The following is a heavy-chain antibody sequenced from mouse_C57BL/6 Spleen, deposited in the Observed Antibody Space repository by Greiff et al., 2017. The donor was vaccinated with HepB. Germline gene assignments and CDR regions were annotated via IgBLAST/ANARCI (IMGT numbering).Heavy chain of an antibody. V-gene: IGHV1-22*01. CDR2: INPNNGGT. CDR1: GYTFTDYN. Sequence: VQLKQSGPELVKPGASVKMSCKASGYTFTDYNMHWVKQSHGKSLEWIGYINPNNGGTSYNQKFKGKATLTVNKSSSTAYMELRSLTSEDSAVYYCAREGYYGSSYGWYFDVWGTGTTVTVSS. D-gene: IGHD1-1*01. J-gene: IGHJ1*03. CDR3: AREGYYGSSYGWYFDV.